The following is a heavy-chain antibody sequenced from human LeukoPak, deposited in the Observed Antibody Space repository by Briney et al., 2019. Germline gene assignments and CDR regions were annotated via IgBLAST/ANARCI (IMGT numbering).Heavy chain of an antibody. Sequence: KPSETLSLTCFVSGGSMKRSSYYWGWIRQPPGEGLQWIGSVYATGTTYYNPSLKSRVTISVDTSKNQFSLKLTSVTAADTAVYYCTSAQLGHNSCHDYWGQGTLVTVSS. CDR1: GGSMKRSSYY. V-gene: IGHV4-39*01. D-gene: IGHD2-2*01. CDR2: VYATGTT. J-gene: IGHJ4*02. CDR3: TSAQLGHNSCHDY.